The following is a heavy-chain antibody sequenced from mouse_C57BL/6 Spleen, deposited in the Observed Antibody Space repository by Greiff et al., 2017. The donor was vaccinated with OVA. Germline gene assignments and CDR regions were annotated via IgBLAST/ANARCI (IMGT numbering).Heavy chain of an antibody. CDR2: IDPNSGGT. V-gene: IGHV1-72*01. D-gene: IGHD1-1*01. Sequence: QSCKASGYTFTSYWMHWVKQRPGRGLEWIGRIDPNSGGTKYNEKFKSKATLTVDKPSSTAYMQLRSLTSEDSAVYYCAGYYGSFDYWGQGTTLTVSS. J-gene: IGHJ2*01. CDR1: GYTFTSYW. CDR3: AGYYGSFDY.